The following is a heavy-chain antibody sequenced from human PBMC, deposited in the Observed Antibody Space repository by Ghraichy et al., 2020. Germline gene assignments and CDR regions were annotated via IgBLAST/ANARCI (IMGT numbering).Heavy chain of an antibody. D-gene: IGHD2-15*01. J-gene: IGHJ4*02. Sequence: GGSLRLSCVASGFTFSSYAMSWVRQAPGKGLEWVSAISGSGGSTYYADSVKGRFTISRDNSKNTVYLQMNSLRGEGTAVFYCAKAICSGGSCNLDYWGQGTLVTVSS. CDR1: GFTFSSYA. V-gene: IGHV3-23*01. CDR3: AKAICSGGSCNLDY. CDR2: ISGSGGST.